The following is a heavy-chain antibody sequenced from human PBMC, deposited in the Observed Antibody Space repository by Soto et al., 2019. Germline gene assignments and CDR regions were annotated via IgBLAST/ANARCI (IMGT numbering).Heavy chain of an antibody. CDR3: AKYSELPYEAYLQQ. D-gene: IGHD1-7*01. Sequence: EVQVLESGGGLVQPGGSLRLSCAASGFTFSVYAMSWVRQAPGKGLEWVSAISSNGGRTFYADSLRGRFTISRDNSKSALYLHMNNLRAEDTAIYYCAKYSELPYEAYLQQWGQRTLVTVSS. V-gene: IGHV3-23*01. CDR1: GFTFSVYA. J-gene: IGHJ1*01. CDR2: ISSNGGRT.